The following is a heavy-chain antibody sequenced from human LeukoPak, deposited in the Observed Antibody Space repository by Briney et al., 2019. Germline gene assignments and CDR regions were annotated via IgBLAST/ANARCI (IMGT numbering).Heavy chain of an antibody. Sequence: SETLSLTCTVSGGSISSYYWSWIRQPAGKGLEWIGRIYTSGSTNYNPSLKSRVTMSVDTSKNQFSLKLSSVTAADTAVYYCARGGDYGDYERDFDYWGQGTLVTVSS. D-gene: IGHD4-17*01. J-gene: IGHJ4*02. V-gene: IGHV4-4*07. CDR3: ARGGDYGDYERDFDY. CDR2: IYTSGST. CDR1: GGSISSYY.